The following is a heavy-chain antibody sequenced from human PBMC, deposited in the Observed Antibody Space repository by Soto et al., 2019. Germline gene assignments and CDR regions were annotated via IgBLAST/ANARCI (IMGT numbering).Heavy chain of an antibody. CDR1: GFTFSSYA. V-gene: IGHV3-30-3*01. J-gene: IGHJ4*02. D-gene: IGHD3-22*01. Sequence: GGPLRLSCAAAGFTFSSYAMHWVRQAPGKGLEWVAVISYDGSNKYYADSVKGRFTISRDNSKNTLYLQMNSLRAEDTAVYYCARDRVYYYDSSGYYLDHWGQGTLVTVSS. CDR2: ISYDGSNK. CDR3: ARDRVYYYDSSGYYLDH.